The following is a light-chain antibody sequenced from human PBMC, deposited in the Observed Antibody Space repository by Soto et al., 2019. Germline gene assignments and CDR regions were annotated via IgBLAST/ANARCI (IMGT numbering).Light chain of an antibody. CDR1: QSISSW. CDR2: DAS. CDR3: QQYNSYSWT. Sequence: DIPMTQSPSTLSASVGDRVTITCRASQSISSWLAWYQQKPGKAPKLLIYDASSLESGVPSRFSGSGSGTEFTRTISSLQPDDFETYYCQQYNSYSWTFGQGTKVEIK. V-gene: IGKV1-5*01. J-gene: IGKJ1*01.